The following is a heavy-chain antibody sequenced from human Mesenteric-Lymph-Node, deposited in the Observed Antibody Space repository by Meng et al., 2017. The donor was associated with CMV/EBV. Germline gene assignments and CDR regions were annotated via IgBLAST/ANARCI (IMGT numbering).Heavy chain of an antibody. CDR2: IYSDGDKSNT. Sequence: GESLKISCAASGFTLSDYWMHWVRQAPGKGLVWVARIYSDGDKSNTKYADSVKGRFTISRDNAKNSLYLEMNNLRAEDTAVYYCAVKRFLESWGQGTLVTVSS. D-gene: IGHD3-3*01. CDR3: AVKRFLES. J-gene: IGHJ4*02. CDR1: GFTLSDYW. V-gene: IGHV3-74*03.